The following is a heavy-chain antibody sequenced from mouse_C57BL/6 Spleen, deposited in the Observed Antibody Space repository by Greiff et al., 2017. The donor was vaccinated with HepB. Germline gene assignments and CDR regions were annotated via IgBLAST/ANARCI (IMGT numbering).Heavy chain of an antibody. J-gene: IGHJ4*01. CDR2: FHPYNDDT. Sequence: VKLMESGAELVKPGASVKMSCKASGYTFTTYPIEWMKQNHGKSLEWIGNFHPYNDDTKYNEKFKGKATLTVEKSSSTVYLELSRLTSDDSAVYYCARGPYYDYDDAMDYWGQGTSVTVSS. CDR3: ARGPYYDYDDAMDY. D-gene: IGHD2-4*01. CDR1: GYTFTTYP. V-gene: IGHV1-47*01.